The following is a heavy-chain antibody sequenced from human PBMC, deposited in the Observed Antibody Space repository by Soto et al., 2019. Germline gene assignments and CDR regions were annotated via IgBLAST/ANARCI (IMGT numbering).Heavy chain of an antibody. CDR2: IEPGDSES. V-gene: IGHV5-10-1*03. Sequence: EVKLVQSGAEVKKPGEPLRISCQASGYSFGSYWIRWVRQMPGKGLEWMGMIEPGDSESIYSPSSQGHVTFSVDASISTAYLHWRSLKASDPATYYCARQGTYKIFGWDVWGQGTTVIVSS. D-gene: IGHD3-3*01. J-gene: IGHJ6*02. CDR1: GYSFGSYW. CDR3: ARQGTYKIFGWDV.